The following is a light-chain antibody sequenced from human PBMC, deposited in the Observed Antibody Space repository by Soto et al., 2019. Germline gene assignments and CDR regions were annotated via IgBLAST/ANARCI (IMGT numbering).Light chain of an antibody. Sequence: EIVMTQSPATLSVSPGERATLSCRASQSVGSNLAWYQQKPGQAPRLLIYGADSRATGIPARFSGSGSGTEFTLTISSLQSEDFAVYYCQQYSNWPPGTFGQGTKVEIK. CDR3: QQYSNWPPGT. CDR1: QSVGSN. V-gene: IGKV3-15*01. CDR2: GAD. J-gene: IGKJ1*01.